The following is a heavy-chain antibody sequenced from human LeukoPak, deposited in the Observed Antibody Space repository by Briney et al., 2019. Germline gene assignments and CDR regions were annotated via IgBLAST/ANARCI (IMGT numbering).Heavy chain of an antibody. V-gene: IGHV4-4*02. CDR2: IYHSGST. CDR3: AREGPMFDSGSYSKSLGY. CDR1: GGSISSSNW. Sequence: PSETLSLTCAVSGGSISSSNWWSWVRPPPGKGLEWIGEIYHSGSTNYNPALKSRVTISVDTSKNQFSLKVNSVTAADTAVYYCAREGPMFDSGSYSKSLGYWGQGILVTVSS. J-gene: IGHJ4*02. D-gene: IGHD3-10*01.